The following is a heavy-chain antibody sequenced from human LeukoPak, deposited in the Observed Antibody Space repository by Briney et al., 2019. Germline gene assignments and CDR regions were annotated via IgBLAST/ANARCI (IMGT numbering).Heavy chain of an antibody. CDR2: IWYDGSSK. CDR1: GFTFSSYG. V-gene: IGHV3-33*06. CDR3: AKDTGYYYYYMDV. Sequence: QPGGSLRLSCAASGFTFSSYGMHWVRQAPGKGLEWVAVIWYDGSSKYYADSVKGRVTISRDNSKNTLYLQMSSLRAEDTAVYYCAKDTGYYYYYMDVWGKGTTVTVSS. J-gene: IGHJ6*03. D-gene: IGHD4-11*01.